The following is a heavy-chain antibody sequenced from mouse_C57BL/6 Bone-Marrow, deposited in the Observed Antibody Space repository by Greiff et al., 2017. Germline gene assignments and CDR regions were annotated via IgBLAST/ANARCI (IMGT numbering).Heavy chain of an antibody. V-gene: IGHV1-18*01. CDR2: INPNNGGT. Sequence: VQLQQSGPELVKPGASVKIPCKASGYTFTDYNMDWVKQSHGQSLEWIGDINPNNGGTIYNQKFKGKATLTVDKSSSTAYMELRSLTSEDTAVYYCARLLDESVAYWGQGTLVTVSA. CDR3: ARLLDESVAY. J-gene: IGHJ3*01. CDR1: GYTFTDYN.